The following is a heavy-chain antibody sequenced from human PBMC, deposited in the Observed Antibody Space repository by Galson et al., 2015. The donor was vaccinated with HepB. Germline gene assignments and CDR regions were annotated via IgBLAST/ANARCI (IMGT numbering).Heavy chain of an antibody. CDR3: ARDQEYYYDSSGLHGADY. CDR2: IWYDGSNK. D-gene: IGHD3-22*01. J-gene: IGHJ4*02. V-gene: IGHV3-33*01. Sequence: SLRLSCAASGFTFSSYGMHWARQAPGKGLEWVAVIWYDGSNKYYADSVKGRFTISRDNSKNTLYLQMNSLRAEDTAVYYCARDQEYYYDSSGLHGADYWGQGTLVTVSS. CDR1: GFTFSSYG.